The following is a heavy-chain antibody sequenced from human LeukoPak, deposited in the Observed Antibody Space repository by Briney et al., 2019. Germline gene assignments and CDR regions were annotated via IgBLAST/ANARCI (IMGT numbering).Heavy chain of an antibody. CDR1: GFTFSRFW. Sequence: AGSLTLSCAASGFTFSRFWMTWVRQAPGKGLEWVADMKQDGSEKYYVDSVKGRFTISRDNAKNSLYLQMNGVRVEDTAVYYCARIAVPGNEAFDIWGQGKMVTVSS. CDR3: ARIAVPGNEAFDI. CDR2: MKQDGSEK. V-gene: IGHV3-7*03. D-gene: IGHD6-19*01. J-gene: IGHJ3*02.